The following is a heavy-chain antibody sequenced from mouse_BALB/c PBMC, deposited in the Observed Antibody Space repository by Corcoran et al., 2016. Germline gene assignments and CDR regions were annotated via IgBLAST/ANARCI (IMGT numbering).Heavy chain of an antibody. J-gene: IGHJ1*01. Sequence: EVQLQQSGPELVKPGVSVKISCKASGYSFTGYYMHWVKQSHVKSLEWIGRINPYNGATSYNQNFKDKASLTVDKSSSTAYMELHSLTSEDSAVYYCASYYGNYWYFDVWGAGTTVTVSS. CDR2: INPYNGAT. D-gene: IGHD2-1*01. CDR1: GYSFTGYY. CDR3: ASYYGNYWYFDV. V-gene: IGHV1-34*02.